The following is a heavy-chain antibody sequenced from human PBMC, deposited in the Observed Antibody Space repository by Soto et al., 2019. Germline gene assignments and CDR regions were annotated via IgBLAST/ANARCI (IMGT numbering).Heavy chain of an antibody. D-gene: IGHD5-18*01. CDR3: ARAYSYGYELGLPIDY. V-gene: IGHV3-48*03. CDR2: ISSSGSTI. CDR1: GXTFSSYY. J-gene: IGHJ4*02. Sequence: GSLRLSCAASGXTFSSYYMNWVRQAPGKGLEWVSYISSSGSTIYYAESVKGLFNISRENAKNSLYLQMNSLRAEETAVYYCARAYSYGYELGLPIDYWGQGTLGTVSS.